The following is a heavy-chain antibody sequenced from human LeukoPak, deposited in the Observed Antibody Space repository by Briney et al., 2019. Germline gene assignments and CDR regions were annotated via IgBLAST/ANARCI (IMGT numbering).Heavy chain of an antibody. Sequence: PGGSLRLSCAASGFTFSSYWMHWVRQAPGKGLEWVAVIWNDGSQKYYADSVKGRFTVSRDNSESTLYLQMNSLRVEDTAVYYCVRGQWVENYFDYWGQGTLVTVSS. D-gene: IGHD6-19*01. J-gene: IGHJ4*02. V-gene: IGHV3-33*08. CDR2: IWNDGSQK. CDR3: VRGQWVENYFDY. CDR1: GFTFSSYW.